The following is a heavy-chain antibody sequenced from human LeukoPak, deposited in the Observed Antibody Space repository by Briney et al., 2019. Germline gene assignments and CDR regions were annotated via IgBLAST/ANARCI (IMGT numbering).Heavy chain of an antibody. D-gene: IGHD3-10*01. J-gene: IGHJ6*02. Sequence: SVKVSCKASGFTFTSSAMQWVRQARGQRLEWIGWIVVDSGNTNYAQKFQERVTITRDMSTSTAYMELSSLRSEDTAVYYCAANYGSGSYSSGYYYYGMDVWGQGTTVTVSS. CDR1: GFTFTSSA. CDR2: IVVDSGNT. CDR3: AANYGSGSYSSGYYYYGMDV. V-gene: IGHV1-58*02.